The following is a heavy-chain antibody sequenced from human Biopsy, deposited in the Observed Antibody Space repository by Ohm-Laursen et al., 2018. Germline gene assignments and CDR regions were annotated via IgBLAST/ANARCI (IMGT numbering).Heavy chain of an antibody. CDR1: GGSFTGHY. CDR2: ISHTGYT. D-gene: IGHD4-23*01. V-gene: IGHV4-59*11. Sequence: TLSLTCTVSGGSFTGHYWTWIRQPPGKELEWIGHISHTGYTSYKSSLKSRVTISLDTSRKHFSLRLTSLAAADTAVYYCARGSNEYGGLYFPHWGQGTLVTVSS. CDR3: ARGSNEYGGLYFPH. J-gene: IGHJ1*01.